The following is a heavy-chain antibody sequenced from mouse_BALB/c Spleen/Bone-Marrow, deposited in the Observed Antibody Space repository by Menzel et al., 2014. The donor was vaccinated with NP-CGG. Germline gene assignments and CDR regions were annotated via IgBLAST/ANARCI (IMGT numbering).Heavy chain of an antibody. CDR2: IDPANGNT. J-gene: IGHJ4*01. CDR1: GFNIKDTY. CDR3: ARGLLLPTSYYYAMDY. D-gene: IGHD2-3*01. Sequence: DVQLVESGAELVKPGASVKLSCTASGFNIKDTYMHWVKQRPEQGLEWIGRIDPANGNTKYDPKFQGKATITADTSSNTAYLQLSSLTSEDTAVYYCARGLLLPTSYYYAMDYWGQGTSVTVSS. V-gene: IGHV14-3*02.